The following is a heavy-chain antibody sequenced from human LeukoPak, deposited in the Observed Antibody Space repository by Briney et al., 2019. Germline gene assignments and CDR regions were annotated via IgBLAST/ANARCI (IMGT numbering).Heavy chain of an antibody. V-gene: IGHV3-23*01. CDR1: ALTFTTYA. CDR2: IIFIGANT. CDR3: AKERAGYTNPYYFDY. D-gene: IGHD3-16*02. J-gene: IGHJ4*02. Sequence: PRLSCPASALTFTTYAMSWARQAPGKGLEWISTIIFIGANTYYAGSVRGRFTISSDNSNNTLYLHMNSPRAEDTAVYYCAKERAGYTNPYYFDYWGQGTLVTVSS.